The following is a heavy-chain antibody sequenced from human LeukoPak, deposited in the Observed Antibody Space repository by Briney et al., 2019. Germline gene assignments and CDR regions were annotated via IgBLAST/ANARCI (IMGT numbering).Heavy chain of an antibody. Sequence: PGGSLRLSCAASGFTFSSYGMHWVRQAPGKGLEWVAVIWYDGSNKYYADSVKGRFTISRDNSKNTLYLQMNSLRAEDTAVYYCAKGPSDTDMATAFDYWGQGTLVTVSS. CDR1: GFTFSSYG. CDR3: AKGPSDTDMATAFDY. J-gene: IGHJ4*02. CDR2: IWYDGSNK. V-gene: IGHV3-33*06. D-gene: IGHD5-18*01.